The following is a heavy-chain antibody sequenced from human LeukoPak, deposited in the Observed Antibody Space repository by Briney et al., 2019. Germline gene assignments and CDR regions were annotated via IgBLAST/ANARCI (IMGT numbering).Heavy chain of an antibody. CDR1: GFTFSSYE. D-gene: IGHD1-26*01. Sequence: PGGSLRLSCAASGFTFSSYEMNWVRQAPGKGLEWVSYISSSGSTIYYADSVKGRFTISRDNAKNSLYLQMNSLRADDTAVYYCASIPAELIVGASEDYWGQGTLVTVSS. V-gene: IGHV3-48*03. CDR2: ISSSGSTI. J-gene: IGHJ4*02. CDR3: ASIPAELIVGASEDY.